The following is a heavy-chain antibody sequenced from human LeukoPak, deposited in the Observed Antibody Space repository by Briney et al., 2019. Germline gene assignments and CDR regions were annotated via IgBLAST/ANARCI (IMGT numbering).Heavy chain of an antibody. CDR3: AKDLYGDYGMDV. CDR2: IRGSGGST. D-gene: IGHD4-17*01. J-gene: IGHJ6*02. V-gene: IGHV3-23*01. Sequence: TGGSLRLSCAASGFTFSNYAMSWVRQAPGKGLEWVLGIRGSGGSTYYADSVKGRFTISRDNSKNTLYLQMNSLRAEDTAVYYCAKDLYGDYGMDVWGQGTTVTVSS. CDR1: GFTFSNYA.